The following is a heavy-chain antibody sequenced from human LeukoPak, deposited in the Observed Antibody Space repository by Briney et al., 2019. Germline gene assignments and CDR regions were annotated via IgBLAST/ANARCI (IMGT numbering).Heavy chain of an antibody. V-gene: IGHV4-4*02. CDR1: GGSISSSNW. CDR2: IFNSGST. J-gene: IGHJ4*02. Sequence: SETLSLTCAVSGGSISSSNWWSWVRQPPEKGLEWIGEIFNSGSTNYNPSLRSRVTLSVDKSKNQFSLKLSSATAADTAVYYCARGYYGSGSPDYWGQGTLVTVSS. CDR3: ARGYYGSGSPDY. D-gene: IGHD3-10*01.